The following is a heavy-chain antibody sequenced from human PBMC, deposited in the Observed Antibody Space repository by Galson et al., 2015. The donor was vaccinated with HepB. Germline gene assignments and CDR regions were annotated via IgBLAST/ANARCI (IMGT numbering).Heavy chain of an antibody. CDR1: GSTFSTYA. CDR2: TSASGFNT. CDR3: AKDHLAAGDYFDC. D-gene: IGHD6-13*01. Sequence: SLRLSCAASGSTFSTYAMNWVRQAPGKGLEWVSGTSASGFNTYYADSVKGRFTISRDNSKNTLYLQMNSLRAEDTAVYYCAKDHLAAGDYFDCWGQGALITVSS. V-gene: IGHV3-23*01. J-gene: IGHJ4*02.